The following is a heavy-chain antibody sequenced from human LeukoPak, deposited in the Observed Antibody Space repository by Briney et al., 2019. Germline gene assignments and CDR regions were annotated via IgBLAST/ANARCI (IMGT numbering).Heavy chain of an antibody. J-gene: IGHJ4*02. V-gene: IGHV4-30-2*01. Sequence: SETLSLTCAVSGGPISSGGYSWSWIRQPPGKGLEWIGYIYHSGSTYYNPSLKCRVTISVDRSKNQFSLKLSSVTAADTAVYYCARKFPHYDILTGYSTGYFDYWGQGTLVTVSS. CDR1: GGPISSGGYS. CDR3: ARKFPHYDILTGYSTGYFDY. CDR2: IYHSGST. D-gene: IGHD3-9*01.